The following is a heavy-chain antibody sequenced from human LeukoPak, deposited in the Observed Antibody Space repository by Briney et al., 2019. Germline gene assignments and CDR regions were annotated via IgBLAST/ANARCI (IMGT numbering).Heavy chain of an antibody. D-gene: IGHD1-1*01. Sequence: PGASLRLSCTASGFTFSGYAMIWVRQAPGKGLEWVSILHNDAQTSYYADSVKGRFTVSRDNSKNTVYLEMNSLAVEDTAVYYCAKGEGGTYFNCFFDYLGQGTLVTVSS. CDR1: GFTFSGYA. J-gene: IGHJ4*02. CDR3: AKGEGGTYFNCFFDY. V-gene: IGHV3-23*03. CDR2: LHNDAQTS.